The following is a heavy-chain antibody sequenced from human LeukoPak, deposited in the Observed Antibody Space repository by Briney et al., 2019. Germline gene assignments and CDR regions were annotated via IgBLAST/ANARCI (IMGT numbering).Heavy chain of an antibody. V-gene: IGHV4-34*01. CDR3: AGSYSSGWYESAY. D-gene: IGHD6-19*01. Sequence: SETLSLTCAVYGGSFSGYYWSWIRQPPGKGLEWIGEINQSGSTNYNPSLKNRVTISVDTSKNQFSLKLSSVTAADTAVYYCAGSYSSGWYESAYWGQGTLVTVSS. CDR2: INQSGST. J-gene: IGHJ4*02. CDR1: GGSFSGYY.